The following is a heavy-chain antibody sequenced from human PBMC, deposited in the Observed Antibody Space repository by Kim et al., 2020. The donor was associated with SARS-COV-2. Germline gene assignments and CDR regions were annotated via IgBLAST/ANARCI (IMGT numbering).Heavy chain of an antibody. CDR3: ARDNDTSGYYRY. D-gene: IGHD3-22*01. J-gene: IGHJ4*02. V-gene: IGHV1-69*01. Sequence: NYAQKFQGRVTITADESTSTAYMELSSLRSEDTAVYYCARDNDTSGYYRYWGQGTLVTVSS.